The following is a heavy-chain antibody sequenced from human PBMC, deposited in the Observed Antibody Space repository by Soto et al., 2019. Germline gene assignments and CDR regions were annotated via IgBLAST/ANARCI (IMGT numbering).Heavy chain of an antibody. CDR1: GYTFTRNA. Sequence: ASVKVSCKASGYTFTRNAIHWVRQAPGQRLEWMGWINAGNGNTKYSQKFQGRVTITRDTSASTAYMELRSLRSEDTAVYYCASSYCISTSGPPYYGMDVWGQGTTVTVSS. D-gene: IGHD2-2*01. V-gene: IGHV1-3*01. CDR3: ASSYCISTSGPPYYGMDV. J-gene: IGHJ6*02. CDR2: INAGNGNT.